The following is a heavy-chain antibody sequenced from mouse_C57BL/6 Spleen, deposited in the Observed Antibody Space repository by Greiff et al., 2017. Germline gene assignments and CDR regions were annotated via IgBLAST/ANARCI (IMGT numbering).Heavy chain of an antibody. CDR2: IFPGSGST. J-gene: IGHJ1*03. Sequence: VQRVESGPELVKPGASVKISCKASGYTFTDYYINWVKQRPGQGLEWIGWIFPGSGSTYYNEKFKGKATLTVDKSSSTAYMLLSSLTSEDSAVYFCARGLANWDGGYFDVWGTGTTVTVSS. D-gene: IGHD4-1*01. CDR3: ARGLANWDGGYFDV. CDR1: GYTFTDYY. V-gene: IGHV1-75*01.